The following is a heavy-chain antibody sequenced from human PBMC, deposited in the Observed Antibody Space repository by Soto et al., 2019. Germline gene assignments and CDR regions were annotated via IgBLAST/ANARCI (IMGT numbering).Heavy chain of an antibody. V-gene: IGHV4-31*03. CDR2: IYYSGST. D-gene: IGHD3-10*01. Sequence: SETLSLTCTVSGGSISIGGYYWSWIRQHPGKGLEWIGYIYYSGSTYYNPSLKSRVTISVDTSKNQFSLKLSSVTAADTAVYYCARVPAYTSGSYQLDYWGQGTLVTSPQ. CDR1: GGSISIGGYY. J-gene: IGHJ4*02. CDR3: ARVPAYTSGSYQLDY.